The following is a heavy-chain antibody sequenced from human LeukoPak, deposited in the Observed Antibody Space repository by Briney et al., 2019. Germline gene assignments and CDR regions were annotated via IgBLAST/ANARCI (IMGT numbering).Heavy chain of an antibody. D-gene: IGHD3-16*01. J-gene: IGHJ1*01. CDR3: AISAYVTQYFQH. CDR2: ISYDGSNK. Sequence: PGGSLRLSCAASGFTFSSYGMHWVRQAPGKGLEWVAVISYDGSNKYYADSVKGRFTISRDNSKNTLYLQMNSLRAEDTAVYYCAISAYVTQYFQHWGQGTLVTVSS. V-gene: IGHV3-30*03. CDR1: GFTFSSYG.